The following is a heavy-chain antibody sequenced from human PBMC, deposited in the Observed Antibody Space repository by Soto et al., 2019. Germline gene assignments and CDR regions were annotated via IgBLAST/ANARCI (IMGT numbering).Heavy chain of an antibody. CDR1: AGSISSSGSY. J-gene: IGHJ4*02. CDR2: VYFNENT. CDR3: ARQMTMARRIDF. Sequence: SETLSLTCSISAGSISSSGSYWSWVRHRPGKGLEWIGYVYFNENTYYSPSFKSRVTISVGTSMRQVSLRLSSVTAADAAVYYCARQMTMARRIDFWGPGISVTVYS. V-gene: IGHV4-31*03. D-gene: IGHD3-10*01.